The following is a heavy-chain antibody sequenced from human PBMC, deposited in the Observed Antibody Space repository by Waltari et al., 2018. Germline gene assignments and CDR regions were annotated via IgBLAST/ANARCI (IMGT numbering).Heavy chain of an antibody. D-gene: IGHD4-4*01. J-gene: IGHJ4*02. CDR2: IYSGGST. V-gene: IGHV3-53*01. Sequence: EVQLVESGGGLIQPGGSLRLSCAASGFTVSSNYMSWVRQAPGKGLEWVSVIYSGGSTYYADSVQGRFTISRDNSKNTLYLQMNSLRAEDTAVYYCARGGAGYSNYYFDYWGQGTLVTVSS. CDR1: GFTVSSNY. CDR3: ARGGAGYSNYYFDY.